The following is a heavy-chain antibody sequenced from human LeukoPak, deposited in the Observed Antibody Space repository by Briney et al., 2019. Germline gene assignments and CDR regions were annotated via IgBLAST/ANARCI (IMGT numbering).Heavy chain of an antibody. J-gene: IGHJ4*02. CDR3: ARSPYDILTGYYTGHFDY. V-gene: IGHV3-53*01. CDR1: GFTFSSYA. CDR2: IYSGGST. D-gene: IGHD3-9*01. Sequence: GGSLRLSCAASGFTFSSYAMSWVRQAPGKGLEWVSVIYSGGSTYYADSVKGRFTISRDNSKNTLYLQMNSLRAEDTAVYYCARSPYDILTGYYTGHFDYWGQGTLVTVSS.